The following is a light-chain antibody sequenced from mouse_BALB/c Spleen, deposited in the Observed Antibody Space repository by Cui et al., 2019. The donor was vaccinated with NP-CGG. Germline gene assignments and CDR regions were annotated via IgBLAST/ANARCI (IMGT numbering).Light chain of an antibody. CDR2: GTN. J-gene: IGLJ1*01. CDR1: TGAVTTSNY. CDR3: ALWYSNHWV. Sequence: QAVVTQESALTTSPGETVTLTCRSSTGAVTTSNYANWVQEKPDHLFTGLIGGTNNRAPGLPARFSGSLIGDKAALTTTGAQTEDEAIYFCALWYSNHWVFGGGTKLTVL. V-gene: IGLV1*01.